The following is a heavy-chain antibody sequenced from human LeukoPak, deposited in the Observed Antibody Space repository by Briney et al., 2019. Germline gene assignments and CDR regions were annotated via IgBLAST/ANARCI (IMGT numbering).Heavy chain of an antibody. J-gene: IGHJ4*02. CDR3: ARPWGSGYSMYLDL. CDR2: INHSGST. D-gene: IGHD3-22*01. Sequence: KPSETLSLTCAVYGGSFSGYYWSWIRQPPGKGLEWIGEINHSGSTNYNPSLKSRVTISVDTSKNQFSLKLSSVTAADTAVYYCARPWGSGYSMYLDLWGQGALVTVSS. CDR1: GGSFSGYY. V-gene: IGHV4-34*01.